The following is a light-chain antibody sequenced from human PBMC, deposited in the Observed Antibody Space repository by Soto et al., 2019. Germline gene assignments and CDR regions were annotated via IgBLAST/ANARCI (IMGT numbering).Light chain of an antibody. Sequence: DIQMTQSPSTLSASVGDRVTITCRASQSISSWLAWYQQKPGKAPKLLIFAAFSLENGVPSRFSGSGSGADFTLTISSLQPEDSGTYYCQQLYDYPITFGPGTKVDIK. CDR3: QQLYDYPIT. V-gene: IGKV1-5*01. J-gene: IGKJ3*01. CDR2: AAF. CDR1: QSISSW.